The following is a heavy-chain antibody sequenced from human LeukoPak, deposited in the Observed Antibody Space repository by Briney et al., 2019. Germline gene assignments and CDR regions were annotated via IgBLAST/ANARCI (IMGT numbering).Heavy chain of an antibody. J-gene: IGHJ6*02. Sequence: PGGSLRLSCAASGFTSSSYAMHWVRQAPGKGLEWVAVISYDGSNKYYADSVKGRFTTSRDNSKNTLYLQMNSLGAEDTAVYYCARDRRGSYSSSWYWSEYYYYYGMDVWGQGTTVTVSS. CDR1: GFTSSSYA. CDR3: ARDRRGSYSSSWYWSEYYYYYGMDV. V-gene: IGHV3-30*04. D-gene: IGHD6-13*01. CDR2: ISYDGSNK.